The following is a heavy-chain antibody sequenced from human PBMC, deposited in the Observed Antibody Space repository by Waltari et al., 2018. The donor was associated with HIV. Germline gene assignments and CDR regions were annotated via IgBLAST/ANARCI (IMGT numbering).Heavy chain of an antibody. CDR2: MGDDTRYP. CDR1: GTSFRSYS. Sequence: EGKLVESGGGLIQPGGSLRGSCATSGTSFRSYSMNWVRQAPGEGLEWLAYMGDDTRYPYYADSVKGRFTISRDNAEDSVYLQMTNLRVEDTAVYYCVRDYKWAFDYWGQGTRVTVSS. V-gene: IGHV3-48*01. D-gene: IGHD1-20*01. CDR3: VRDYKWAFDY. J-gene: IGHJ4*02.